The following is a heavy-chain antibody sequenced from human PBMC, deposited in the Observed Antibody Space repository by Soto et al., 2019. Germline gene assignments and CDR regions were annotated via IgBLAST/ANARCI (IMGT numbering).Heavy chain of an antibody. D-gene: IGHD5-12*01. Sequence: QVQLQESGPGLVKPSQTLSLTCTVSGGSISSGGYYWSWIRQHPGKGLEWIGYIYYSGSTYYNPSLKSRVTISVDTSKNQFSLKLSSVTXADTAVYYCAXAPXXXXXXGYNYYYYYGMDVWGQGTTVTVSS. CDR2: IYYSGST. J-gene: IGHJ6*02. V-gene: IGHV4-31*03. CDR1: GGSISSGGYY. CDR3: AXAPXXXXXXGYNYYYYYGMDV.